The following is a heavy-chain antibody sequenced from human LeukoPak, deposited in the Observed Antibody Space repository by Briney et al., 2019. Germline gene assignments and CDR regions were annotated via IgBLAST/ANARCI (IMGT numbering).Heavy chain of an antibody. D-gene: IGHD6-6*01. Sequence: SETLSLTCTVSGGSLSSYYWSWIRQPAGKGLEWIGRIYTSGSTNYNPSLKSRVTMSVDTSKNQFSLKLSSVTAADTAVYYCARGGIAARHSTFDYWGQGTLVTVSS. V-gene: IGHV4-4*07. CDR2: IYTSGST. CDR1: GGSLSSYY. J-gene: IGHJ4*02. CDR3: ARGGIAARHSTFDY.